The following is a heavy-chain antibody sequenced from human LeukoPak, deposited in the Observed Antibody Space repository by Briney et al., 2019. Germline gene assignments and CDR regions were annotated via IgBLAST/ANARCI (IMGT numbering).Heavy chain of an antibody. V-gene: IGHV3-21*01. CDR3: ASTPGPTVPFDY. Sequence: GGSLRLSCAASGFTFSSYSMNWVRQAPGKGLEWVSSISSSSSYIYYADSVKGRFTISRDNAKNSLYPQMSSLRAEDTAVYYCASTPGPTVPFDYWGQGTLVTVSS. CDR2: ISSSSSYI. D-gene: IGHD4-11*01. J-gene: IGHJ4*02. CDR1: GFTFSSYS.